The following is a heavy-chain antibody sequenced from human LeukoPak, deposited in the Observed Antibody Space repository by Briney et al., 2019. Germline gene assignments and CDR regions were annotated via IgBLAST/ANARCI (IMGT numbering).Heavy chain of an antibody. CDR2: IRSKANSYAT. CDR1: GFTFSCSA. D-gene: IGHD6-6*01. Sequence: GGSLKLSCAASGFTFSCSAMHWVRQASGKGLEWVGRIRSKANSYATAYAASVKGRFTISRDDSKNTAYLQMNSLKTEDTAVYYCTRRGSGGSSSQGYDYWGQGTLVTVSS. J-gene: IGHJ4*02. CDR3: TRRGSGGSSSQGYDY. V-gene: IGHV3-73*01.